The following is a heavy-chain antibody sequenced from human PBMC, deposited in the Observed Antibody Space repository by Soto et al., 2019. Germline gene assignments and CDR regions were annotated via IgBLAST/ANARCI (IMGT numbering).Heavy chain of an antibody. CDR3: ASRDPGTSVDY. CDR1: GGSFTSNNR. V-gene: IGHV4-4*02. D-gene: IGHD1-7*01. Sequence: KPSETLSLTCAVSGGSFTSNNRWTWVRQPPGQGLEWIGEIYRTGSTNYKPSLKSRVTISLDKSENQFSLKVTSLTAAGTAVYYCASRDPGTSVDYWGQGTLVTVSS. CDR2: IYRTGST. J-gene: IGHJ4*02.